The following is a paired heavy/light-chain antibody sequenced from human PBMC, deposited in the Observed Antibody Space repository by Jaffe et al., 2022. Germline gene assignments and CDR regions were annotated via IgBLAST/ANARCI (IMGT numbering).Light chain of an antibody. J-gene: IGLJ1*01. V-gene: IGLV1-51*01. CDR3: GTWDSSLSAPGWV. CDR2: DNN. CDR1: SSNIGNNY. Sequence: QSVLTQPPSVSAAPGQKVTISCSGSSSNIGNNYVSWYQQLPGTAPKLLIYDNNKRPSGIPDRFSGSKSGTSATLGITGLQTGDEADYYCGTWDSSLSAPGWVFGTGTKVTVL.
Heavy chain of an antibody. V-gene: IGHV1-18*01. CDR3: ARASPVLGQWLGRDAAFDI. CDR2: ISAYNGNT. CDR1: GYTFTSYG. D-gene: IGHD6-19*01. J-gene: IGHJ3*02. Sequence: QVQLVQSGAEVKKPGASVKVSCKASGYTFTSYGISWVRQAPGQGLEWMGWISAYNGNTNYAQKLQGRVTMTTDTSTSTAYMELRSLRSDDTAVYYCARASPVLGQWLGRDAAFDIWGQGTMVTVSS.